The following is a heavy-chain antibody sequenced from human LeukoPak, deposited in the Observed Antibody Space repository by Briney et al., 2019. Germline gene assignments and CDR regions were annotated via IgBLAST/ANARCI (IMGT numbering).Heavy chain of an antibody. CDR3: ARDRAVATMYFDY. CDR2: ISSSGSTI. J-gene: IGHJ4*02. Sequence: GALRLSCAASGFTFSDYYMSWIRQAPGKGLEWVSYISSSGSTIYYADSVKGRFTISRDNAKNSLYLQMKSVRAEDTAVYYCARDRAVATMYFDYWGQGTLVTVSS. D-gene: IGHD5-12*01. CDR1: GFTFSDYY. V-gene: IGHV3-11*01.